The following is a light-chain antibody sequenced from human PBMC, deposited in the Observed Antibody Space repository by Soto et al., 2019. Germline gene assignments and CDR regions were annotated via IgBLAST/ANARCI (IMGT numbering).Light chain of an antibody. J-gene: IGKJ2*01. V-gene: IGKV1-9*01. CDR3: QQLNSDPYT. CDR2: DAS. CDR1: QDISRY. Sequence: DIQLTQSPSFLSASVGDRVTISCRASQDISRYLAWYQQKPGKAPELLIYDASTLQSGVPSRFSGSGSGTEFTLTISSLQPEDVATYYCQQLNSDPYTFGQGTRLEIK.